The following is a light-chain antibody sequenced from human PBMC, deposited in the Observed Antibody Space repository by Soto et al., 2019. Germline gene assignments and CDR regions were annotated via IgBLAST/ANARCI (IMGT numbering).Light chain of an antibody. J-gene: IGLJ1*01. CDR1: VGL. CDR3: CLYVGGRKYV. V-gene: IGLV2-23*01. CDR2: DDT. Sequence: QSALTQPASVSGSPGQSITISCTGTVGLVSWYQQHPGKVPKLIIYDDTKRPSGVSSRFSGSKSANTASLTISGLQTEDEADYYCCLYVGGRKYVFGNGTKVTV.